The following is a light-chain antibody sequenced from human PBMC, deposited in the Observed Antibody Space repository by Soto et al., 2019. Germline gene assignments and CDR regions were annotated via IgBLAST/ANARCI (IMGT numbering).Light chain of an antibody. J-gene: IGKJ2*01. CDR1: QSIISNV. Sequence: DIVLTQSPATLSLSPGETVTLTCWASQSIISNVLYWYQQTRGPPPRLLIYTSSRRATGVPPRFSGSGSGTAFTLTISRLQPEDSATYYCQQSFPPPHTFGHGTRLEIK. CDR2: TSS. V-gene: IGKV3D-20*02. CDR3: QQSFPPPHT.